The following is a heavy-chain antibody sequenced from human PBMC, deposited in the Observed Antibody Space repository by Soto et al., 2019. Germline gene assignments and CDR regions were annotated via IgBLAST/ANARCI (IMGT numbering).Heavy chain of an antibody. CDR3: ARAVVFRVNGMDV. J-gene: IGHJ6*02. Sequence: ASVKVSCKASGYTFTGYYMHWVRQAPGQGLEWMGWINPNSGGTNYAQKFQDWVTMARDTSISTAYMELSSLRSDDTAVYYCARAVVFRVNGMDVWGQGTTVTVSS. D-gene: IGHD3-22*01. CDR2: INPNSGGT. V-gene: IGHV1-2*04. CDR1: GYTFTGYY.